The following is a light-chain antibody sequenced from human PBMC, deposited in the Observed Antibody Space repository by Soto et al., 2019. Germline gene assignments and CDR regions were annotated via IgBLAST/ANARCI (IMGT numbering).Light chain of an antibody. J-gene: IGLJ1*01. V-gene: IGLV1-44*01. CDR1: SSNIGSNT. Sequence: QLVLTQPPSASGTPGQRVTISCSGSSSNIGSNTVNWYQQLPGTAPKLLIYSNNQRPSGVPDRFSGSKSGTSASLAISGLQCEDEDDYYCAAGYDGLNGHYVFGTGTKLTVL. CDR3: AAGYDGLNGHYV. CDR2: SNN.